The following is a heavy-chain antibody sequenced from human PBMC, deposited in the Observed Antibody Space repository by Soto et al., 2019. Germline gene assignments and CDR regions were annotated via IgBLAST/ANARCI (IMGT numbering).Heavy chain of an antibody. CDR2: IYYSGST. CDR1: GGSISSYY. J-gene: IGHJ6*02. V-gene: IGHV4-59*01. CDR3: ARDSPLTGAVVVPAAIRSRRNYYYGMDV. Sequence: KTSETLSLTCTVSGGSISSYYWSWIRQPPGKGLEWIGYIYYSGSTNYNPSLKSRVTISVDTSKNQFSLKLSSVTAADTAVYYCARDSPLTGAVVVPAAIRSRRNYYYGMDVWGQGTTVTVSS. D-gene: IGHD2-2*02.